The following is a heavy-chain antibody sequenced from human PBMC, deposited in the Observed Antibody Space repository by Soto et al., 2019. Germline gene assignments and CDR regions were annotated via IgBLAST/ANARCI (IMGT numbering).Heavy chain of an antibody. D-gene: IGHD2-2*01. V-gene: IGHV3-30*18. CDR2: ISYDGSNK. J-gene: IGHJ3*02. Sequence: QTGGSLRLSCAASGFTFSSYGMHWVRQAPGKGLEWVAVISYDGSNKYYADSVKGRFTISRDNSKNTLYLQMNSLRAEDTAVYYCAKDLRFSSYCSSTSCYGAFDIWGQGTMVTV. CDR1: GFTFSSYG. CDR3: AKDLRFSSYCSSTSCYGAFDI.